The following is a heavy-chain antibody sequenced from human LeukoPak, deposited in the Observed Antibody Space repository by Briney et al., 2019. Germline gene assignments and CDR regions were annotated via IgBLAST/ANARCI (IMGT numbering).Heavy chain of an antibody. V-gene: IGHV3-48*03. CDR1: VLPFSRYE. D-gene: IGHD2-21*01. Sequence: GRTLRLSCAVSVLPFSRYEMNWASQAPRKGLEWVSYISSGGATMNYADSVKGRCTTSRDNAKNSLFLQMNSLRAEDTAVYYCVRVPNSLQAFDMWGQGTMVTVSS. CDR3: VRVPNSLQAFDM. CDR2: ISSGGATM. J-gene: IGHJ3*02.